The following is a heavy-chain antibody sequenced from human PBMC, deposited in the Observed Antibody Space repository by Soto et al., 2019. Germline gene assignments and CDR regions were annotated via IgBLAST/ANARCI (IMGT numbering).Heavy chain of an antibody. CDR2: ISGSGGST. D-gene: IGHD6-6*01. V-gene: IGHV3-23*01. Sequence: QTGGSLRLSCAASGFTFSSYAMSWVRQAPGKGLEWVSAISGSGGSTYYADSVKGRFTISRDNSKNTLYLQMNSLRAEDTAVYYCASRSRYYYYGMDVWGQGTTVTVSS. CDR3: ASRSRYYYYGMDV. J-gene: IGHJ6*02. CDR1: GFTFSSYA.